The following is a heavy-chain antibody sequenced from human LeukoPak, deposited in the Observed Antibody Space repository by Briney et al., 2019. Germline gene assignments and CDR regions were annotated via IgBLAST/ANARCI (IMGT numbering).Heavy chain of an antibody. CDR3: AELGITMIGGV. CDR2: IYSGGST. J-gene: IGHJ6*04. V-gene: IGHV3-66*01. D-gene: IGHD3-10*02. Sequence: GGSLRLSCAASGFTVSSNYMSWVRQAPGKGLEGVSVIYSGGSTYYADSVKGRFTISRDNSKNTLYLQMNSLRAEDTAVYYCAELGITMIGGVWGKGTTVTISS. CDR1: GFTVSSNY.